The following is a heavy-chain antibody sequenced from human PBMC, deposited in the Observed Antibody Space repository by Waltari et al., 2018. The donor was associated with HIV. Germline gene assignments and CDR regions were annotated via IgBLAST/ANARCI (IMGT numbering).Heavy chain of an antibody. V-gene: IGHV3-74*01. J-gene: IGHJ4*02. CDR1: GFTFSSYW. CDR2: SNRDGSST. Sequence: EVQLVESGGGLVEPGGSLRLSCVASGFTFSSYWMHWVRQAPGKVLMWVSRSNRDGSSTTYADSVKGRFTISRDNAKNTLYLQMNSLRAEDTAVYYCARHLPANDYWGQGTLVTVSS. D-gene: IGHD2-2*01. CDR3: ARHLPANDY.